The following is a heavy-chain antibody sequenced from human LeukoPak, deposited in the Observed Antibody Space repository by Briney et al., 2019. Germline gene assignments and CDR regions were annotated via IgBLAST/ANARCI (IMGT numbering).Heavy chain of an antibody. CDR3: ASEAGDFWSGYGYYYMDV. CDR2: INHSGST. J-gene: IGHJ6*03. CDR1: GGSFSAYY. V-gene: IGHV4-34*01. D-gene: IGHD3-3*01. Sequence: SETLSLTCAVYGGSFSAYYWSWIRQPPGKGLEWIGEINHSGSTNYNPSLQSRVTISVDTSKNQFSLKLSSVTAADTAVYYCASEAGDFWSGYGYYYMDVWGKGTTVTVSS.